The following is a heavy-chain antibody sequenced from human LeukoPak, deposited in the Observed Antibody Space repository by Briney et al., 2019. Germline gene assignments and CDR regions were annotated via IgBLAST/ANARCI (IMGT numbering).Heavy chain of an antibody. CDR2: TYASGST. J-gene: IGHJ6*03. CDR1: GGSISNFY. D-gene: IGHD3-3*01. Sequence: SETLSLTCSVSGGSISNFYWSWIRQPAGKGLEWIGRTYASGSTIYNPSLKTRVTMSVDTSKNQFSLKLSSVTAADTAVYYCARTYYDFWRPAGNYYYMDVWGKGTTVTVSS. CDR3: ARTYYDFWRPAGNYYYMDV. V-gene: IGHV4-4*07.